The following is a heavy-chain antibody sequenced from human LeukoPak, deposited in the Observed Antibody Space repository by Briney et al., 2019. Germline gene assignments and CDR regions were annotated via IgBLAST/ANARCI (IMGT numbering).Heavy chain of an antibody. CDR2: ISGSGGST. V-gene: IGHV3-23*01. Sequence: GGSLRLSCAASGFTFSSYAMSWVRQAPGKGLEWVSAISGSGGSTYYADSVKGRFTISRDNSKNTLYLQMNSLRAEDTAVYYCAKDRRVTTSWFYFDYWGQGTLVTVSS. CDR1: GFTFSSYA. CDR3: AKDRRVTTSWFYFDY. D-gene: IGHD4-17*01. J-gene: IGHJ4*02.